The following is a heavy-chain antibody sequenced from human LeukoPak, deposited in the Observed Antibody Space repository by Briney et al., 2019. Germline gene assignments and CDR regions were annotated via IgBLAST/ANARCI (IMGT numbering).Heavy chain of an antibody. Sequence: GASVKVSCKASGYTFTGYYMHWVRQAPGQGLEWMGWINPNSGGTNYAQKFQGWVTMTRDTSISTAYMELSRLRSDDTAVYYCARAPALDYDRHRFDPWGQGTLVTVSS. V-gene: IGHV1-2*04. CDR1: GYTFTGYY. D-gene: IGHD3-9*01. CDR3: ARAPALDYDRHRFDP. J-gene: IGHJ5*02. CDR2: INPNSGGT.